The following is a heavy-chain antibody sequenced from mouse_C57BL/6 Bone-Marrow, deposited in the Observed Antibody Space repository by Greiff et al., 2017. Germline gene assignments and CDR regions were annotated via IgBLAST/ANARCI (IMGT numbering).Heavy chain of an antibody. J-gene: IGHJ3*01. V-gene: IGHV1-81*01. Sequence: QVQLQQSGAELARPGASVKLSCKASGYTFTSYGISWVKQRTGQGLEWIGEIYPRSGNTYYNEKFKGKATLTADKSSSTAYMELSSLTSEDSAVYFCAREDYGSSPWFAYWGQGALVTVSA. CDR2: IYPRSGNT. CDR3: AREDYGSSPWFAY. D-gene: IGHD1-1*01. CDR1: GYTFTSYG.